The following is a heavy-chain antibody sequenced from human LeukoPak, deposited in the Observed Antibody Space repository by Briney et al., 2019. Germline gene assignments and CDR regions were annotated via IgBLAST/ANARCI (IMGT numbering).Heavy chain of an antibody. CDR1: GFTFSTYA. Sequence: GGSLRLSCAASGFTFSTYAVNWVRQAPGKGLEWVSSISSSSSYIYYADSVKGRFTISRDNAKNSLYLQMNSLRAEDTAAYYCARALVEMATIWAFDIWGQGTMVTVSS. CDR2: ISSSSSYI. D-gene: IGHD5-24*01. J-gene: IGHJ3*02. V-gene: IGHV3-21*01. CDR3: ARALVEMATIWAFDI.